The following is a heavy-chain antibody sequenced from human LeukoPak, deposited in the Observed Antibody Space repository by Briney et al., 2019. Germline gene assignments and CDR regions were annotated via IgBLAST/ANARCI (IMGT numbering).Heavy chain of an antibody. CDR1: GFTFSGSA. CDR2: IRSKANSYAT. J-gene: IGHJ4*02. CDR3: ARAGNVWNYRSYFDY. Sequence: GGSLRLSCAASGFTFSGSAMHWVRQASGKGLEWVGRIRSKANSYATAYAASVKGRFTISRDDSKNTLYLQMNSLRAEDTAVYYCARAGNVWNYRSYFDYWGQGTLVTVSS. D-gene: IGHD1-7*01. V-gene: IGHV3-73*01.